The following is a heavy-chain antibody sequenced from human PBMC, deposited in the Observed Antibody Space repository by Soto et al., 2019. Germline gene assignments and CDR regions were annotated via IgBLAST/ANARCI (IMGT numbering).Heavy chain of an antibody. Sequence: EVQLVESGGGLVQPGRSLRLSCEASGFTFDDYGMHWVRQAPGKGLEWVSSINWNSGRIGYADSVKGRFTISRDNAKNSFYLQRTILGVEETPCYYGEKVGNVDVVATIPHYYWDVWAKGPRSRSP. CDR1: GFTFDDYG. V-gene: IGHV3-9*01. CDR2: INWNSGRI. D-gene: IGHD5-12*01. J-gene: IGHJ6*03. CDR3: EKVGNVDVVATIPHYYWDV.